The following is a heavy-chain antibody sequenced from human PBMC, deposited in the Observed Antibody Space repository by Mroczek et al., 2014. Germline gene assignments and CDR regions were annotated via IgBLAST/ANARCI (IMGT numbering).Heavy chain of an antibody. D-gene: IGHD6-19*01. CDR2: ISYDGSNK. Sequence: QVQLVQSGGGVVQPGRSLRLSCAASGFTFSSYGMHWVRQAPGKGLEWVAVISYDGSNKYYADSVKGRFTISRDNSKNTLYLQMNSLRAEDTAVYYCAKLGPIAVAFYGMDVWGQGTTVTVSS. V-gene: IGHV3-30*18. CDR3: AKLGPIAVAFYGMDV. CDR1: GFTFSSYG. J-gene: IGHJ6*02.